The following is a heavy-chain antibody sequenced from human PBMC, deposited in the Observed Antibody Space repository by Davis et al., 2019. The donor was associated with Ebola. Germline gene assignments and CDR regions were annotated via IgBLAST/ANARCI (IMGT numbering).Heavy chain of an antibody. CDR2: INHSGST. D-gene: IGHD6-19*01. Sequence: MPSETLSLTCAVYGGSFSGYYWSWIRQPPGKGLEWIGEINHSGSTNYNPSLKSRITISVDTSKNQFSLKLSSVTAADTAVYYCAREAAGDAFDIWGQGTMVTVSS. CDR3: AREAAGDAFDI. CDR1: GGSFSGYY. J-gene: IGHJ3*02. V-gene: IGHV4-34*01.